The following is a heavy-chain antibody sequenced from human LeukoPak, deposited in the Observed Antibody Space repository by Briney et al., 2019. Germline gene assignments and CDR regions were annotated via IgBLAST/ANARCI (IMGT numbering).Heavy chain of an antibody. Sequence: SETLSLTCAVYGGSFSGYYWSWIRQPPGKGLEWIGEINHSGSTNYNPSLKSRVTISVDTSKNQFSLKLSSVTAADTAVYYCARWRWSGYYFDYWGQGTLVTVSS. CDR1: GGSFSGYY. J-gene: IGHJ4*02. D-gene: IGHD2-8*01. V-gene: IGHV4-34*01. CDR2: INHSGST. CDR3: ARWRWSGYYFDY.